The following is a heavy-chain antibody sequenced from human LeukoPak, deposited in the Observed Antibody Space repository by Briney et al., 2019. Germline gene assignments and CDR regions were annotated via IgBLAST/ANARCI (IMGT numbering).Heavy chain of an antibody. D-gene: IGHD3-9*01. CDR3: ARQRDYDILTGYYLFDY. V-gene: IGHV5-51*01. CDR2: IYPGDSDT. Sequence: GESLKISCKGSGYSFTSYWIGWVRQMPGKGLEWMGIIYPGDSDTRYSPSFQGQVTISADKSISTAYLQWSSLKASDTAMYYCARQRDYDILTGYYLFDYWGQGTLVTVSS. J-gene: IGHJ4*02. CDR1: GYSFTSYW.